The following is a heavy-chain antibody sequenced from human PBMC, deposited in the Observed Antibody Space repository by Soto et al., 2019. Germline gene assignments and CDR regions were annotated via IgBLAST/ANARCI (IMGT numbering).Heavy chain of an antibody. Sequence: SETLSLTCAVSGATISSGGYSWNWIRQAPWKGLEWIGHIYHSGSTQYNSSLKSRVTISVDRSKNQFSLNLNSVTAADTAVYYCATVMDGNYYDDWYFYVWGPGX. D-gene: IGHD3-22*01. V-gene: IGHV4-30-2*01. CDR3: ATVMDGNYYDDWYFYV. CDR2: IYHSGST. J-gene: IGHJ2*01. CDR1: GATISSGGYS.